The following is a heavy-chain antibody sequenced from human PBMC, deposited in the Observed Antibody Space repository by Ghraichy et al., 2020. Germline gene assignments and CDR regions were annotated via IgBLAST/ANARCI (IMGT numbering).Heavy chain of an antibody. V-gene: IGHV4-34*01. CDR2: INHSGST. D-gene: IGHD3-10*01. Sequence: SETLSLTCAVYGGSFSGYYWSWIRQPPGKGLEWIGEINHSGSTNYNPSLKSRVTISVDTSKNQFSLKLSSVTAADTAVYYCASLRAMVRGVNPHDWYFDLWGRGTLVTVSS. CDR3: ASLRAMVRGVNPHDWYFDL. CDR1: GGSFSGYY. J-gene: IGHJ2*01.